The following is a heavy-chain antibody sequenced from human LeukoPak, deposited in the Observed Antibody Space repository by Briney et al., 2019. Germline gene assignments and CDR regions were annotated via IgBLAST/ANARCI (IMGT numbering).Heavy chain of an antibody. CDR3: ARGGSYLSAFDI. CDR2: IYSGGST. D-gene: IGHD1-26*01. V-gene: IGHV3-53*01. CDR1: GITVSSNY. Sequence: GGSLRLSCAASGITVSSNYMSWVRQAPGKGLEWVSIIYSGGSTFYADSVKGRFTISRDNSKDTLYLQMNSLRAEDTAVYYCARGGSYLSAFDIWGQGTMVTVSS. J-gene: IGHJ3*02.